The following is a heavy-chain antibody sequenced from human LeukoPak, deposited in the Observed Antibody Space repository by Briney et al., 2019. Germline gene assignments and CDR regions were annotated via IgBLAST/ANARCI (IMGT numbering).Heavy chain of an antibody. D-gene: IGHD6-6*01. V-gene: IGHV4-39*07. CDR2: INHSGST. Sequence: SETLSLTCTVSGGSITSHNYYWGWIRQPPGKGLEWIGEINHSGSTNYNPSLKSRVTISVDTSKNQFSLKLSSVTAADTAVYYCARGHFVAARPKLPYDYWGQGTLVTVSS. CDR3: ARGHFVAARPKLPYDY. J-gene: IGHJ4*02. CDR1: GGSITSHNYY.